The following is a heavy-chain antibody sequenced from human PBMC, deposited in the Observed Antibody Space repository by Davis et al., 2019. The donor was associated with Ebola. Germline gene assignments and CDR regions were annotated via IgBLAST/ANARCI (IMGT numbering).Heavy chain of an antibody. D-gene: IGHD5-18*01. CDR2: ISSSGNYI. J-gene: IGHJ5*02. V-gene: IGHV3-21*01. Sequence: GESLKISCAASGFTFSSYSMNWVRQAPGKGLEWVSFISSSGNYIYYADSVKGRFTISKDNAKKSLYLQMNSLRAEDTAVYYCARVEQRGNSYGFAPTTGLYHWGQGILVTVSS. CDR3: ARVEQRGNSYGFAPTTGLYH. CDR1: GFTFSSYS.